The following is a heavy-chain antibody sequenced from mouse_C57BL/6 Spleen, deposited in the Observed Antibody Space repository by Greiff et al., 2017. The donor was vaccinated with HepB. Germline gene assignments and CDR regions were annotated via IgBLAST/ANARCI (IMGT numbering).Heavy chain of an antibody. CDR3: ARVRITTVVATRDY. Sequence: EVKLQESGPELVKPGASVKMSCKASGYTFTSYVMHWVKQKPGQGLEWIGYIYPYNDGTKYNEKFKGKATLTSDKSSSTAYMELSSLTSEDSAVYYCARVRITTVVATRDYWGQGTSVTVSS. J-gene: IGHJ4*01. CDR2: IYPYNDGT. CDR1: GYTFTSYV. D-gene: IGHD1-1*01. V-gene: IGHV1-14*01.